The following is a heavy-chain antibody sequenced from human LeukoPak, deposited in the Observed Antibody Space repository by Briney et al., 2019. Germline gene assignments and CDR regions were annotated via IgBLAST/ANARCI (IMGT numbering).Heavy chain of an antibody. CDR2: ISSDGGST. CDR3: ARDGWELLSYDAFDI. J-gene: IGHJ3*02. Sequence: GGSLRLSCSASGFTFSSYAMHWVRQAPGKGLEYVSAISSDGGSTYYADSVKGRFTISRDNSKNTLYLQMNSLRAEDTAVYYCARDGWELLSYDAFDIWGQGTMVTVSS. CDR1: GFTFSSYA. V-gene: IGHV3-64*04. D-gene: IGHD1-26*01.